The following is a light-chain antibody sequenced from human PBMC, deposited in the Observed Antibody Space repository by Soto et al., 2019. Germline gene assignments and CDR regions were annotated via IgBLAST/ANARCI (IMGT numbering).Light chain of an antibody. CDR2: AAS. CDR1: QVISTS. Sequence: DIQLTQSPSFLSPSIGESVTITCRASQVISTSLAWYQVKPGKAPKLLIYAASTLESGVPSRFSATVSGTEFSLTITSLQPEDFATYYCQQLFDPPITFGRGTRLEIK. CDR3: QQLFDPPIT. J-gene: IGKJ5*01. V-gene: IGKV1-9*01.